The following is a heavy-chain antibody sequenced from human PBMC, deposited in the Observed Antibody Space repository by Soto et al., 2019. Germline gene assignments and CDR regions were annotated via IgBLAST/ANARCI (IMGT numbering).Heavy chain of an antibody. CDR1: GYTFTTYY. V-gene: IGHV1-46*01. D-gene: IGHD3-22*01. Sequence: RASVKVSCKASGYTFTTYYMHWVRQAPGQGLEWMGIINPSGGSTSYAQKFQGRVTMTRDTSTSTVYMELSSLRSEDTAVYYCARDCYYDSSGHELLKWFDPWGPGTLVTVSS. CDR3: ARDCYYDSSGHELLKWFDP. CDR2: INPSGGST. J-gene: IGHJ5*02.